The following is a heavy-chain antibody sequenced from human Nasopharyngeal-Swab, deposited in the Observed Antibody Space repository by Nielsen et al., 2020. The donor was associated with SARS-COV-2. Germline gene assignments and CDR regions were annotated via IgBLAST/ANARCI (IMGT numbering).Heavy chain of an antibody. CDR1: GGSISSYS. Sequence: SETLSLTCTVSGGSISSYSWSWIRQSPGKGLEWIGYTHYRGSSNYNPSLKSRVSISADTSKNQFSLKLNSLTAADTAIYYCARTYNSDWTGWFDPWGQGTLVTVSS. CDR3: ARTYNSDWTGWFDP. CDR2: THYRGSS. D-gene: IGHD2-21*02. V-gene: IGHV4-59*13. J-gene: IGHJ5*02.